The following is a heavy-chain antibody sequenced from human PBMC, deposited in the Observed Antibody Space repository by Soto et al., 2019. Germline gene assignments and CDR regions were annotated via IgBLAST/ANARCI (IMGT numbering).Heavy chain of an antibody. CDR1: GGSVSSSNYY. J-gene: IGHJ4*02. CDR3: ARERTGDPTFFDY. CDR2: IYYSGSA. Sequence: PETLSLTCTVSGGSVSSSNYYWRWIRQPPGKGLEWLGYIYYSGSASYNPSLKSRITVSVDTSKNQFSLKLSSVTAADTAVYYCARERTGDPTFFDYWGQGTLVTVSS. V-gene: IGHV4-61*01. D-gene: IGHD1-1*01.